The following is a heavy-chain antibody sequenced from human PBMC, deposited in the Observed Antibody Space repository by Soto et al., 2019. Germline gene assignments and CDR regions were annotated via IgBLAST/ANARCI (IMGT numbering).Heavy chain of an antibody. V-gene: IGHV1-2*04. CDR2: INPNSGGT. CDR1: GYTFTGYY. CDR3: ASSTPSYSDAFDI. J-gene: IGHJ3*02. D-gene: IGHD3-10*01. Sequence: ASVKVSCKASGYTFTGYYMHWVRQAPGQGLEWMGWINPNSGGTNYAQKFQGWVTMTRDTSISTAYMELSRLRSDDTAVYYCASSTPSYSDAFDIWGQGTMVTVSS.